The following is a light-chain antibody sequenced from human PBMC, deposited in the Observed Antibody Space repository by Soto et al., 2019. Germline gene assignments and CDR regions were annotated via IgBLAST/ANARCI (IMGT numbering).Light chain of an antibody. J-gene: IGKJ1*01. CDR3: QQCYMGWT. Sequence: DIQMTQSPSTLSASVGDRVTITCRASQSISRSLAWYQHQPGKAPKLLIYDASSLESGVPSRFSGIGSGTEFTLSISSLQPEDFGTYYCQQCYMGWTFGQGTKVGIK. CDR1: QSISRS. V-gene: IGKV1-5*01. CDR2: DAS.